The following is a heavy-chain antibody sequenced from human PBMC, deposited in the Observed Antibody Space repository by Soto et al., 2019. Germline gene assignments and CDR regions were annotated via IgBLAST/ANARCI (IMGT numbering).Heavy chain of an antibody. J-gene: IGHJ3*02. D-gene: IGHD3-22*01. CDR1: GFTFSSYS. V-gene: IGHV3-21*01. CDR2: ISSSSSYI. CDR3: ASLGEYYYDSTNLGTDAFDI. Sequence: GGSLRLSCAASGFTFSSYSMNWVRQAPGKGLEWVSSISSSSSYIYYADSVKGRFTISRDNAKNSLYLQMNSLRAEDTAVYYCASLGEYYYDSTNLGTDAFDIWGQGTMVT.